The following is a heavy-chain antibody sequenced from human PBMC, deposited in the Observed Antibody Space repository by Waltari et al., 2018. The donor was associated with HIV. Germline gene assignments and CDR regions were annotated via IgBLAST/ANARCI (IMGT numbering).Heavy chain of an antibody. V-gene: IGHV4-4*07. CDR2: INASGGT. Sequence: QVQLQESGPGLVKPSETLSLTCIVSGGSITNYYWTWIRAPAGKGLEWLGRINASGGTNYNPSLKSRVTMSVDTSKNQFSLKLTSVTAADTAVYFCARETSGPTWRLFDSWGQGTLVTVSS. D-gene: IGHD1-26*01. J-gene: IGHJ4*02. CDR1: GGSITNYY. CDR3: ARETSGPTWRLFDS.